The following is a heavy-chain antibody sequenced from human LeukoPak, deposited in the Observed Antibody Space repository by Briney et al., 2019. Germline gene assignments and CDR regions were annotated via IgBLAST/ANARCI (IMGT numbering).Heavy chain of an antibody. CDR2: IYYSGST. CDR3: ARVSPGSSYGFTYMDV. Sequence: SETLSLTCTVSGGSISSSSYYWGWIRQPPGKGLEWIGSIYYSGSTYYNPSLKSRVTISVDTSKNQFSLKLSSVTAADTAVYYCARVSPGSSYGFTYMDVWGKGTTVTVSS. V-gene: IGHV4-39*07. CDR1: GGSISSSSYY. J-gene: IGHJ6*03. D-gene: IGHD6-13*01.